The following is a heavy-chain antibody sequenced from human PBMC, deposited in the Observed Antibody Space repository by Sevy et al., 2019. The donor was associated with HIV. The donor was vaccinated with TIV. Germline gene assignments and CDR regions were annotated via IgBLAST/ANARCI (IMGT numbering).Heavy chain of an antibody. CDR2: IKSKTDGGTT. J-gene: IGHJ4*02. D-gene: IGHD5-18*01. Sequence: GGSLRLSCAASGFTFSNAWMKWVRQAPGKGLEWVGRIKSKTDGGTTDYAAPVKGRFTISRDDSKNTLYLQMNSLKTEDTAVYYCTTDGGGYNYGYSFDYWGQGTLLTVSS. CDR3: TTDGGGYNYGYSFDY. CDR1: GFTFSNAW. V-gene: IGHV3-15*07.